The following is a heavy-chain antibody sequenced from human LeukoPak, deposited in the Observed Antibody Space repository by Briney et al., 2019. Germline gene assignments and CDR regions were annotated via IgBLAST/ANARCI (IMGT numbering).Heavy chain of an antibody. CDR1: GYSISSGYY. CDR2: IYHSGST. D-gene: IGHD3-22*01. J-gene: IGHJ4*02. CDR3: ARSKYYYDSSGYYYAYFDY. Sequence: PSETLSLTCAASGYSISSGYYWGWIRQPPGKGLEWIGSIYHSGSTYYNPSLKSRVTISVDTSKNQFSLKLSSVTAADTAVYYCARSKYYYDSSGYYYAYFDYWGQGTLVTVSS. V-gene: IGHV4-38-2*01.